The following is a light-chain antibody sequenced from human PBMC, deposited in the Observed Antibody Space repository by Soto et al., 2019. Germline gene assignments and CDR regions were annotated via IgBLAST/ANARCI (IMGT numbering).Light chain of an antibody. J-gene: IGKJ5*01. CDR2: DAS. Sequence: EIVLTQSPATLSLSPGERATLSCRACQNVRSYLAWYQQKPGQAPRLLIHDASSRATGIPDRFSGSGSGTDFTLTISSLEPEDSAVYYCQQRTNWPPSTFGQGTRLEIK. CDR1: QNVRSY. V-gene: IGKV3-11*01. CDR3: QQRTNWPPST.